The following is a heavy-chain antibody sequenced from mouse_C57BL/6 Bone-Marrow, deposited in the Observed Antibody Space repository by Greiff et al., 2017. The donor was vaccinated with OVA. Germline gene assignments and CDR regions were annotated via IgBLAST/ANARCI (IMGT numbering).Heavy chain of an antibody. V-gene: IGHV7-3*01. J-gene: IGHJ4*01. CDR2: IRNKANGYTT. D-gene: IGHD1-1*01. CDR1: GFTFTDYY. CDR3: ARYGYYVSSYDMDY. Sequence: EVKLMESGGGLVQPGGSLSLSCAASGFTFTDYYMSWVRQPPGKALEWLGFIRNKANGYTTEYSASVKGRFTISRDNSQSILYLQMNALRAEDSATYYCARYGYYVSSYDMDYWGQGTSVTVSS.